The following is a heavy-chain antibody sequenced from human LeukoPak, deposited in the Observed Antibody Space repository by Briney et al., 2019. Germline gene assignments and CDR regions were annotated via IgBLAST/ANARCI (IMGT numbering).Heavy chain of an antibody. CDR3: ASRHCSGGDCYFAGADPFDH. CDR2: INQDGSQK. Sequence: GGSLRLSCAASGFTFSSHWISWVRQAPGKGLEWVAHINQDGSQKYYVDSVEGRFAISRDNAKNSLFLQMSSLRAEDTAIYYCASRHCSGGDCYFAGADPFDHWGQGTLVTVSS. J-gene: IGHJ4*02. D-gene: IGHD2-21*01. CDR1: GFTFSSHW. V-gene: IGHV3-7*01.